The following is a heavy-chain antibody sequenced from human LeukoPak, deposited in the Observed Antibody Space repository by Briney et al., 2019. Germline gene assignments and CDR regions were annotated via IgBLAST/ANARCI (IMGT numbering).Heavy chain of an antibody. V-gene: IGHV3-48*03. D-gene: IGHD1-26*01. Sequence: PGGSLRLSCAASGFIFSSYEMNWVRQAPGKGLEWVSYISGSGSPIYYADSVKGRFTVPRDNAKNSLYLQMNSLRAEDTAIYYCVRLKSGNYYHFDYWGQGTLVTVSS. CDR2: ISGSGSPI. CDR3: VRLKSGNYYHFDY. J-gene: IGHJ4*02. CDR1: GFIFSSYE.